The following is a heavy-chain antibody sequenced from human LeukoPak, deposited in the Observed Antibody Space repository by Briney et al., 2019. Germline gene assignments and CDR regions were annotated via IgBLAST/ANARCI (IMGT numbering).Heavy chain of an antibody. CDR3: ARGRGQLYYSLPDPAHGMDV. CDR1: GFAFSSYG. V-gene: IGHV1-18*01. D-gene: IGHD1-26*01. J-gene: IGHJ6*02. Sequence: ASVKVSCKASGFAFSSYGFTWVRQAPGQGLEWMAWISAYDGYTKSVETLQGRVTMTTDTSTSTAYMELSRLRSDDTAVYYCARGRGQLYYSLPDPAHGMDVWGQGTTVTVSS. CDR2: ISAYDGYT.